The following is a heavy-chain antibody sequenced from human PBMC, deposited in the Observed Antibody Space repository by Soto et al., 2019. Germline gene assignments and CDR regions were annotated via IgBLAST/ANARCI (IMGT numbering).Heavy chain of an antibody. CDR2: IFSNDEK. J-gene: IGHJ4*02. D-gene: IGHD3-3*01. CDR1: GFSVSNARMG. Sequence: QVTLKESGPVLVKPKETLTLTCTVSGFSVSNARMGLSWIRQPPGKALEWLAHIFSNDEKSYSTALKSRLNISKDTSKSQVVLTITNMDPVDTATYYCARALFGDGYNREPFDYWGQGALVTVSS. CDR3: ARALFGDGYNREPFDY. V-gene: IGHV2-26*01.